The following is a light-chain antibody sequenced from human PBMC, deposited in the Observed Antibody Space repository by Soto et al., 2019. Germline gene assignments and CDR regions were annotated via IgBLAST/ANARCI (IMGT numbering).Light chain of an antibody. CDR1: QSVLNSSNNKNY. V-gene: IGKV4-1*01. CDR3: QKYYNTPWT. Sequence: DIVMTQSPVSLAVSLGERATFNCKSSQSVLNSSNNKNYLDWYQEKPGQPPKLLIYWASTRESGVPDRFSGSESGTDFTLTISSLQAEDVAVYYCQKYYNTPWTFGQGTKVEIK. CDR2: WAS. J-gene: IGKJ1*01.